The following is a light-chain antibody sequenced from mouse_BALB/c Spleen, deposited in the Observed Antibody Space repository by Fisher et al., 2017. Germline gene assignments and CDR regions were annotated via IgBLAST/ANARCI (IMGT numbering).Light chain of an antibody. CDR1: SSVSY. CDR3: HQWSSYRT. V-gene: IGKV4-80*01. CDR2: STS. Sequence: IVLTQSPAIMSASLGEEITLTCSASSSVSYMHWYQQKSGTSPKLLIYSTSNLASGVPSRFSGSGSGTFYSLTISSVEAEDAADYYCHQWSSYRTFGGGTKLEI. J-gene: IGKJ1*01.